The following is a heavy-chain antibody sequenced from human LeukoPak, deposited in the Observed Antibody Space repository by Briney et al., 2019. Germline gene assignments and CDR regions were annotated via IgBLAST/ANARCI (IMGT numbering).Heavy chain of an antibody. V-gene: IGHV3-7*01. D-gene: IGHD3-9*01. CDR3: ARDQSCDILTGYYYFDY. CDR2: IKQDGSGK. Sequence: GGSLRLSCAASGFTFSSYWMSWVRQAPGKGLEWVANIKQDGSGKYYVDSVKGRFTISRDNAKNSLYLQMNSLRAEDTAVYYCARDQSCDILTGYYYFDYWGQGTLVTVSS. J-gene: IGHJ4*02. CDR1: GFTFSSYW.